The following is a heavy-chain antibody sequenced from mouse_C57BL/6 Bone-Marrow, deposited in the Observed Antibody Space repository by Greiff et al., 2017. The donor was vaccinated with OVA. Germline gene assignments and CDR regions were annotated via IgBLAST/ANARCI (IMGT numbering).Heavy chain of an antibody. CDR1: GFSLTSYG. J-gene: IGHJ3*01. D-gene: IGHD2-4*01. CDR3: ARRGLRREFAY. CDR2: IWSGGST. V-gene: IGHV2-2*01. Sequence: QVQLKESGPGLVQPSQSLSITCTVSGFSLTSYGVHWVRQSPGKGLEWLGVIWSGGSTDYNAAFISRLSISKDNSKSQVFFKMNSLQADDTAIYYCARRGLRREFAYWGQGTLVTVSA.